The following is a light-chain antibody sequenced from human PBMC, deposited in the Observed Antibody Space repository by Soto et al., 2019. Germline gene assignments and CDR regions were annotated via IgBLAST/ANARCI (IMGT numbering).Light chain of an antibody. CDR1: SSDVGDYNS. J-gene: IGLJ1*01. CDR3: SSYTGNNTLYV. CDR2: EVS. Sequence: QSALTQPASVSGSPGQSITISCTATSSDVGDYNSVSWYQQHPGKAPKLIIYEVSNRPSGLSNRFSGSKSGNTASLTISGLQAGDEADYYCSSYTGNNTLYVFGHGTKV. V-gene: IGLV2-14*01.